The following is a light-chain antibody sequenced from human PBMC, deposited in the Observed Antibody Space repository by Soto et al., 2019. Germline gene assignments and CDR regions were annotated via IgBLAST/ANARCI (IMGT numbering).Light chain of an antibody. Sequence: QSALTQPRSVSGSPGQSVTISCTGTSSDVGGYDYVSWYQQHPGKAPRLMIYDVSQRPSGVPDRFSGSKSGNTASLTISGLQAEDEADYYCCSCAGRFGVVFGGGTQLTVL. J-gene: IGLJ2*01. CDR2: DVS. CDR1: SSDVGGYDY. CDR3: CSCAGRFGVV. V-gene: IGLV2-11*01.